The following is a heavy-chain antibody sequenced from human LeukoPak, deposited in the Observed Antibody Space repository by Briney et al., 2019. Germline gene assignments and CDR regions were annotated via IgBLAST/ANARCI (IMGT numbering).Heavy chain of an antibody. CDR1: GFTFTNYY. Sequence: GASVKVSCKASGFTFTNYYMHWVRQAPGQGPEWMGLINPSGSNTNYAQKFRGRVTMTRDTSATTVYMELSSLRSEDTAVYYCAREESGGYFDYGGQGTLVTVSS. V-gene: IGHV1-46*01. CDR2: INPSGSNT. CDR3: AREESGGYFDY. J-gene: IGHJ4*02. D-gene: IGHD2-8*02.